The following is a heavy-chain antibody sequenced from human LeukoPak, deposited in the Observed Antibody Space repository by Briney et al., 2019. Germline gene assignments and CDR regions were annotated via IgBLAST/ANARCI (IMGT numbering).Heavy chain of an antibody. D-gene: IGHD2-2*02. CDR2: IYYSGST. J-gene: IGHJ5*02. V-gene: IGHV4-59*12. CDR3: ARVMDIVVVPAAIRAVWFDP. CDR1: GGSISSYY. Sequence: PSETLSLTCTVSGGSISSYYWSWIRQPPGKGLEWIGYIYYSGSTNYNPSLKGRVTISVDTSKNQFSLKLSSVTAADTAVYYCARVMDIVVVPAAIRAVWFDPWGQGTLVTVSS.